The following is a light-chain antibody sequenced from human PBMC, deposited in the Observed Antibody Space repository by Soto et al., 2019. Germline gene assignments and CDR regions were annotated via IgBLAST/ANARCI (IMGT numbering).Light chain of an antibody. J-gene: IGKJ1*01. CDR2: GAS. V-gene: IGKV3-20*01. Sequence: EIVLTQSPGTLSLSPGEGATLSCRASQSISSNFLAWYQQKRGQAPRLLIHGASNRATGIPDRFSGSGSGTEFTLTISSLQPDDFETYYCQHYNSYSEAFGQGTKVDIK. CDR1: QSISSNF. CDR3: QHYNSYSEA.